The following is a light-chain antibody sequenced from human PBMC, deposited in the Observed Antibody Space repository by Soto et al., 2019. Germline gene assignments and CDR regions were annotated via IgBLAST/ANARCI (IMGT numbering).Light chain of an antibody. J-gene: IGKJ1*01. CDR3: QHYGSSPWT. V-gene: IGKV3-20*01. CDR2: TTS. CDR1: QRVGTY. Sequence: DIVLTQSPGTLSLSPGERATLSCRASQRVGTYLAWYRQKPGQAPRLLIYTTSNRATDIPDRFSGSGSGTDFTLTISRLEPEDFAVYYCQHYGSSPWTFGQGTKVEIK.